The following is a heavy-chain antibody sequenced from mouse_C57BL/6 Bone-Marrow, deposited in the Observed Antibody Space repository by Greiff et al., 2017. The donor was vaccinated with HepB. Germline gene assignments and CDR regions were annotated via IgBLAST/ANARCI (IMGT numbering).Heavy chain of an antibody. V-gene: IGHV1-61*01. CDR1: GYTFTSYW. D-gene: IGHD1-1*01. CDR2: IYPSDSET. CDR3: ARGDYYGSSYDWYFDV. J-gene: IGHJ1*03. Sequence: VQLQQPGAELVRPGSSVKLSCKASGYTFTSYWMDWVKQRPGQGLEWIGNIYPSDSETHYNQKFKDKATLTVDKSSSTAYMQLSSLTSEDSAVYYCARGDYYGSSYDWYFDVWGTGTTVTVSS.